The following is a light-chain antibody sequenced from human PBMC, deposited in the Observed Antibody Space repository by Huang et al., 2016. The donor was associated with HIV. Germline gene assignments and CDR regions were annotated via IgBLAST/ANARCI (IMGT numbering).Light chain of an antibody. CDR2: GAS. Sequence: EIVMTQSPVTLSVSLGERASLSCRASQGVSSDLAWYQQKPGQPPRLLIYGASARATGVPARFSGSGSGTEFTLTISSLQSEDFAVYSCQQYNNWPGTFGQGTKVEIK. V-gene: IGKV3-15*01. CDR3: QQYNNWPGT. J-gene: IGKJ2*01. CDR1: QGVSSD.